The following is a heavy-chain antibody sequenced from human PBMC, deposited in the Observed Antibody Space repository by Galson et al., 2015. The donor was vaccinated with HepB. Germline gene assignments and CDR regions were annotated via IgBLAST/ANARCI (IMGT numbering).Heavy chain of an antibody. V-gene: IGHV1-3*01. D-gene: IGHD3-3*01. J-gene: IGHJ4*02. CDR1: GYTFTSYA. Sequence: SVKVSCKASGYTFTSYAMHWVRQAPGQRLEWMGWINAGNGNTKYSQKFQGRVTMTTDTSTSTAYMELRSLRSDDTAVYYCARVPRITIFGVPIGSGDYWGQGTLVTVSS. CDR3: ARVPRITIFGVPIGSGDY. CDR2: INAGNGNT.